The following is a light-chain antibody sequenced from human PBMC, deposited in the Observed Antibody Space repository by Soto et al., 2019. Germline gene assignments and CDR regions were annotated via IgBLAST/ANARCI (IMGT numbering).Light chain of an antibody. Sequence: EIVLTQSPSTLSLSPGERATLSCRASQSVTTSLAWYQQKTGQPPRLLISGASRRATGIPDRFSGSGSGTDFTLTISSLQPEDFALYYCQQRNSWPPITFGEGTRVEIK. J-gene: IGKJ5*01. V-gene: IGKV3-11*01. CDR2: GAS. CDR1: QSVTTS. CDR3: QQRNSWPPIT.